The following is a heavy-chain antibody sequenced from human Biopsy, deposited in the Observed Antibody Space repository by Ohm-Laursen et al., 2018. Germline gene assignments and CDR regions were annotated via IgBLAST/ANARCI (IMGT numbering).Heavy chain of an antibody. CDR3: ARVAGGYAYYYGMDV. D-gene: IGHD5-12*01. J-gene: IGHJ6*02. Sequence: SDTLSLTCAVSGYSVTNDYYWGWIRQPPGKGLEWIGNIYYDGITYYNPFLKSRVALSVDTSKNQFSLRLPSVTAADTAVYYCARVAGGYAYYYGMDVWGQGTTVIVSS. CDR2: IYYDGIT. V-gene: IGHV4-38-2*01. CDR1: GYSVTNDYY.